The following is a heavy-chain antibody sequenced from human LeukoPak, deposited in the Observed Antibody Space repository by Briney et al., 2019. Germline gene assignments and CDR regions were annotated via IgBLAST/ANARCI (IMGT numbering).Heavy chain of an antibody. V-gene: IGHV4-30-2*01. CDR1: GGSISSGGYS. CDR3: ASSHDYGDPNWFDP. D-gene: IGHD4-17*01. Sequence: PSQTLSLTCAVSGGSISSGGYSWSWIRQPPGKGLEWIGYIYHSGSAYYNPSLKSRVTISVDRSKNQFSLKLSSVTAADTAVYHCASSHDYGDPNWFDPWGQGTLVTVSS. J-gene: IGHJ5*02. CDR2: IYHSGSA.